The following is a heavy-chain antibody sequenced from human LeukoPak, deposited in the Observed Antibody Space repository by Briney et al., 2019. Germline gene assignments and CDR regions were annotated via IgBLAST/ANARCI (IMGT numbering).Heavy chain of an antibody. Sequence: PSETLSLTCTVSGGSISSYYWSWIRQAPGKGLAWFGYIYYSGNTHYNPSLKSRVTISVDTSKYQYSLKLSSVTAADSALYYCARVGLPYAFDIWGQGTMVTVSS. V-gene: IGHV4-59*01. CDR3: ARVGLPYAFDI. D-gene: IGHD2-15*01. CDR1: GGSISSYY. CDR2: IYYSGNT. J-gene: IGHJ3*02.